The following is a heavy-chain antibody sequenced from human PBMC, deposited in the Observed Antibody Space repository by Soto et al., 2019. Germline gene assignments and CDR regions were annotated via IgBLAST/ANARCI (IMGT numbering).Heavy chain of an antibody. CDR1: GGSIVSSNW. D-gene: IGHD3-10*01. J-gene: IGHJ4*02. CDR3: ARRDWSGTTSHFYFDY. V-gene: IGHV4-4*02. CDR2: IYHSGST. Sequence: SETLSLTCAVSGGSIVSSNWWNWLRQPPGKGLEWIGEIYHSGSTTYKSSLKSRVTMSVDKSKNHFSLRLTSVTAADTAVYYCARRDWSGTTSHFYFDYWGLGTLVTVSS.